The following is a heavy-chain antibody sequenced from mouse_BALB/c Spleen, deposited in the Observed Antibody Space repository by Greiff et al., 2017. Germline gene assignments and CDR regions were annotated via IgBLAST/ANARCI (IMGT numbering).Heavy chain of an antibody. Sequence: VKLVESGPGLVAPSQSLSITCTVSGFSLTSYGVHWVRQPPGKGLEWLGVIWAGGSTNSNSALMSRLSISKDNSKSQVFLKMNSLQTDDTAMYYFARDPPPLTGAMDYWGQGTSVTVSS. D-gene: IGHD1-1*01. J-gene: IGHJ4*01. CDR1: GFSLTSYG. CDR2: IWAGGST. CDR3: ARDPPPLTGAMDY. V-gene: IGHV2-9*02.